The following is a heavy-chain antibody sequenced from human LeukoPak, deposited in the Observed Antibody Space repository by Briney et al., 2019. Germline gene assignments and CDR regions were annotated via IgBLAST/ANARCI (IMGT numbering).Heavy chain of an antibody. V-gene: IGHV4-59*01. CDR3: AREYDHVWGSHLDY. J-gene: IGHJ4*02. D-gene: IGHD3-16*01. CDR2: IHYSGST. Sequence: SETLSLTCTVSGGSISGYYWSWIRQPPGKGLEWIGYIHYSGSTTYNPSLKSRVTISVDTSKNQFSLKLSSLTDADAAIYYCAREYDHVWGSHLDYWGQGTLVTVSS. CDR1: GGSISGYY.